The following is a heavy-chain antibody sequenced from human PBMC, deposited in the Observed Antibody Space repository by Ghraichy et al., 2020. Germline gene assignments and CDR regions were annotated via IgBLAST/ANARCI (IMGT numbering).Heavy chain of an antibody. D-gene: IGHD3-3*01. CDR3: ARHEPDFWSGYWNWYFDL. J-gene: IGHJ2*01. V-gene: IGHV1-18*04. Sequence: ASVKVSCKASGYTFISYGISWVRQAPGQGLEWMGWISAYNGNTNYAQKLQGRVTMTTDTSTSTAYMELRSLRSDDTAVYYCARHEPDFWSGYWNWYFDLWGRGTLVTVSS. CDR2: ISAYNGNT. CDR1: GYTFISYG.